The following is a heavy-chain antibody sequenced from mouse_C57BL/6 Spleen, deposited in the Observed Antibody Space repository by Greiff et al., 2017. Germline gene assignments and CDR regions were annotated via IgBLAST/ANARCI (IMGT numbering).Heavy chain of an antibody. CDR3: AIAITTVGARDY. Sequence: QVQLQQSGAELMKPGASVKLSCKATGYTFTGYWIEWVKQRPGHGLEWIGEILPGSGSTKYNEKFKGKATFTADTSSHTAYLQLGSLTPGGSAIDSCAIAITTVGARDYWGQGTTLTVSS. J-gene: IGHJ2*01. CDR1: GYTFTGYW. V-gene: IGHV1-9*01. D-gene: IGHD1-1*01. CDR2: ILPGSGST.